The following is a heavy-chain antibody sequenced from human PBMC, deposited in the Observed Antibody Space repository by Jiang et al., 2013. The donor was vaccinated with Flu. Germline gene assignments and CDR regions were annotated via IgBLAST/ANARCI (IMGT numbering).Heavy chain of an antibody. J-gene: IGHJ4*02. V-gene: IGHV4-59*08. CDR1: GGSISSYY. Sequence: PGLVKPSETLSLTCTVSGGSISSYYWSWIRQPPGKGLEWLGHIYHSGSTDYNPSLKSRVTISIDTSKNQFSLTMTSVTAADTALYYCARLGAVAGAFDSWGQGTAVTV. D-gene: IGHD6-19*01. CDR3: ARLGAVAGAFDS. CDR2: IYHSGST.